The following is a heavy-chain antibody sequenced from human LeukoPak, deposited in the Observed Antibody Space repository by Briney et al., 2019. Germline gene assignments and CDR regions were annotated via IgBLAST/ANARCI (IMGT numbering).Heavy chain of an antibody. J-gene: IGHJ5*02. D-gene: IGHD2-2*01. V-gene: IGHV4-59*08. CDR1: GDSFSSYY. CDR2: IYYSGST. CDR3: ASLGYCSSTSCYAPIYNWFDP. Sequence: SGTLSLTCTVSGDSFSSYYWSWIRQPPGKGLEWIGYIYYSGSTNYNPSLKSRVTISVDTSKNQFSLKLSSVTAADTAVYYCASLGYCSSTSCYAPIYNWFDPWGQGTLVTVSS.